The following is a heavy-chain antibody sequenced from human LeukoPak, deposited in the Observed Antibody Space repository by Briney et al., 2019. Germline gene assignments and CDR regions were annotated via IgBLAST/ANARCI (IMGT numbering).Heavy chain of an antibody. CDR1: GFTFTMFS. CDR2: IRGRSDTT. D-gene: IGHD3-10*01. V-gene: IGHV3-48*01. CDR3: ARVTRASSGSYPN. Sequence: GGSLRLSCAASGFTFTMFSMNWLRQAPGKGLEWIAFIRGRSDTTYYADSVQGRFTISRDNAEDSVYLQMNSLRVEDTAVYYCARVTRASSGSYPNWGQGTLVTVSS. J-gene: IGHJ4*02.